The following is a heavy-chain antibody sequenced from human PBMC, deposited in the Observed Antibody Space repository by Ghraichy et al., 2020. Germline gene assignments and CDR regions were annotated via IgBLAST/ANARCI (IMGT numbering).Heavy chain of an antibody. V-gene: IGHV3-21*01. CDR3: AREPPPTRHYYYGRDV. CDR2: ISSSSSYI. Sequence: GGSLRLSCAASGFTFSSYSMNWVRQAPGQGLEWVSSISSSSSYIYYADSVKGRFTISRDNAKNSLYLQMNSLRAEDTAVYYCAREPPPTRHYYYGRDVWSRGTTVTVSS. J-gene: IGHJ6*02. CDR1: GFTFSSYS.